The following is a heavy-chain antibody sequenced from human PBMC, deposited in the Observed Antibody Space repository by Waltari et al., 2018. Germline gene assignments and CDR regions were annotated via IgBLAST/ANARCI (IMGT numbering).Heavy chain of an antibody. V-gene: IGHV1-69*04. D-gene: IGHD5-12*01. Sequence: QVQLVQSGAEVKKPGSSVKVSCKASGGTFSSYAISWVRQAPGQGLEWMGRIIPILGIANYEQKFQGRVTITADKSTSTAYMELSSLRSEDTAVYYCARDAGIRGYSGYADWFDPWGQGTLVTVSS. CDR2: IIPILGIA. J-gene: IGHJ5*02. CDR1: GGTFSSYA. CDR3: ARDAGIRGYSGYADWFDP.